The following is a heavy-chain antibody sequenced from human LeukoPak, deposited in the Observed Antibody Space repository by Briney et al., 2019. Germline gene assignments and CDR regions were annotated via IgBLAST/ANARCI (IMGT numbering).Heavy chain of an antibody. J-gene: IGHJ4*02. CDR3: ASTIGSAGTQY. V-gene: IGHV3-30*03. CDR1: GFTFSSYG. CDR2: ISYDGSNK. Sequence: GGSLRLSCAASGFTFSSYGMHWVRQAPGKGLEWVAVISYDGSNKYYADSVKGRFTISRDNSKNTLYLQMNSLGAEDTAVYYCASTIGSAGTQYWGQGTLVTVSS. D-gene: IGHD6-13*01.